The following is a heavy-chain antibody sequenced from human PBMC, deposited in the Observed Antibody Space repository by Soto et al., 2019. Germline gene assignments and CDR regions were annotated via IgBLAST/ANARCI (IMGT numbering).Heavy chain of an antibody. D-gene: IGHD1-7*01. V-gene: IGHV4-59*01. CDR3: AREVIRNYGGEGNDY. CDR1: GGSISSYY. Sequence: SETLSLICTVSGGSISSYYWSWIRQPPGKGLEWIGYIYYSGSTNYNPSLKSRVTISVDTSKNQFSLKLSSVTAADTAVYYCAREVIRNYGGEGNDYWGQGTLVTVSS. J-gene: IGHJ4*02. CDR2: IYYSGST.